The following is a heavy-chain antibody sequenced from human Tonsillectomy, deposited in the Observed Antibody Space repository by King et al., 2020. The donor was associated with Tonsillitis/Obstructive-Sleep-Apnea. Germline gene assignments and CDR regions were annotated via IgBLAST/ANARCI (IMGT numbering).Heavy chain of an antibody. V-gene: IGHV3-33*01. CDR3: ARGGTVDWSDY. D-gene: IGHD3/OR15-3a*01. CDR2: IWYDGSNK. CDR1: GFTFSSYG. Sequence: VQLVESGGGVVQPGRSLRLSCAASGFTFSSYGMHWVRQAPGKGLEWVAVIWYDGSNKYYADSVKGRFTISRDNSKNTLYLQMNSLRAEDTAVYYCARGGTVDWSDYWGQGTLVTVSS. J-gene: IGHJ4*02.